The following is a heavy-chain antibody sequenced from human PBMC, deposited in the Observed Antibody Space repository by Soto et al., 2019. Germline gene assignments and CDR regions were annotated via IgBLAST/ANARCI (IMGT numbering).Heavy chain of an antibody. J-gene: IGHJ6*02. CDR1: GGSFSSYY. D-gene: IGHD3-10*01. CDR2: INHSGST. CDR3: AKGRGVRGIISTYYYYGMDV. Sequence: PETLSLTCAVYGGSFSSYYCSWIRQPPGKGLEWIGEINHSGSTNYNPSLKSRVTMSVDTSKNQFSLKLSSVTAADTAIYYCAKGRGVRGIISTYYYYGMDVWGQWTTVT. V-gene: IGHV4-34*01.